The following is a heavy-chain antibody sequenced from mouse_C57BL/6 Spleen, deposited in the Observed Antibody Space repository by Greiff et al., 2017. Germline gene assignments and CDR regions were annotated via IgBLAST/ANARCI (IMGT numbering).Heavy chain of an antibody. D-gene: IGHD3-2*02. CDR1: GYTFTSYW. CDR2: IYPGSGST. Sequence: QVQLQQPGAELVKPGASVKMSCKASGYTFTSYWITWVKQRPGQGLEWIGDIYPGSGSTNYNEKFKSKATLTVDTSSSTAYMQLSSLTSEDSAVYYCASGIYSAGLYMDYWGQGTSGTVSS. J-gene: IGHJ4*01. V-gene: IGHV1-55*01. CDR3: ASGIYSAGLYMDY.